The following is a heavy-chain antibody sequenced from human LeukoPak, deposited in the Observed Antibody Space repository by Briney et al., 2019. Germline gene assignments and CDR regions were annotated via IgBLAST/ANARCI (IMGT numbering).Heavy chain of an antibody. V-gene: IGHV3-66*01. CDR2: IYSGGST. J-gene: IGHJ5*02. CDR3: AREWGNYDFWSGYYTGFVHNWFDP. CDR1: GFTVSSNY. D-gene: IGHD3-3*01. Sequence: PGGSLRLSCAASGFTVSSNYMSWVRQAPGKGLEWVSVIYSGGSTYYADSAKGRFTISRDNPKNTLYLQMNSLRAEDTAVYYCAREWGNYDFWSGYYTGFVHNWFDPWGQGTLVTVSS.